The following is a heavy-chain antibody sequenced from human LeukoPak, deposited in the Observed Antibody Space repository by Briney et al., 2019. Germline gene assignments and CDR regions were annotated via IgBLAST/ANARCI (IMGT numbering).Heavy chain of an antibody. CDR1: GFTFSDYY. V-gene: IGHV3-23*01. CDR3: AKDVLLWFGELSYYDY. CDR2: ISGSGGST. Sequence: GSLRLSCAASGFTFSDYYMNWIRQAPGKGLEWVSAISGSGGSTYYADSVKGRFTISRDNSKNTLYLQMNSLRAEDTAVYYCAKDVLLWFGELSYYDYWGQGTLVTVSS. D-gene: IGHD3-10*01. J-gene: IGHJ4*02.